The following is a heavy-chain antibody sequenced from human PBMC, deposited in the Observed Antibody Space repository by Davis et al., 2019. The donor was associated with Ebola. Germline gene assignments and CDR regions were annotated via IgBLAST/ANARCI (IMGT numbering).Heavy chain of an antibody. D-gene: IGHD1-1*01. V-gene: IGHV1-46*01. CDR1: GYRFTSYY. J-gene: IGHJ4*02. Sequence: ASVKVSCKASGYRFTSYYMHWARQAPGHGLEWMGKINTSDGFTSYAQEFQGRVTMTRDTSTSTVYMDLRSLRSEDTAVYYCGKGKLEEMDSWGQGTLVTVSS. CDR3: GKGKLEEMDS. CDR2: INTSDGFT.